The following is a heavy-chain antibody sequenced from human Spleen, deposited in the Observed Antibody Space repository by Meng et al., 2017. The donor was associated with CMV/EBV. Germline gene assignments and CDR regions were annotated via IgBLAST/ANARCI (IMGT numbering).Heavy chain of an antibody. J-gene: IGHJ4*02. Sequence: GESLKISCAASGFTFSKHAMNWVRQAPGKGLEWVSVISGGGGTTYYADSVKGRFTISRDNAKNSLYLQMNSLRAEDTAVYYCAREGIVGATFYWGQGTLVTVSS. CDR2: ISGGGGTT. CDR1: GFTFSKHA. V-gene: IGHV3-23*01. CDR3: AREGIVGATFY. D-gene: IGHD1-26*01.